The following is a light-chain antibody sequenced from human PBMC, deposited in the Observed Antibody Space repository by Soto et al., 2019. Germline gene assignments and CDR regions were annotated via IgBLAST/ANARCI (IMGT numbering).Light chain of an antibody. CDR2: EVT. Sequence: QSVLTQPASVSGSPGQSITISCTGTSSDIGGYNYVSWYQQHPGKVPKLIIFEVTTRPSGVSNRVSGSKSGNTASLTISGLQADDEADYYCSSFTSTTTLYVFGTGTKVTVL. J-gene: IGLJ1*01. CDR1: SSDIGGYNY. V-gene: IGLV2-14*01. CDR3: SSFTSTTTLYV.